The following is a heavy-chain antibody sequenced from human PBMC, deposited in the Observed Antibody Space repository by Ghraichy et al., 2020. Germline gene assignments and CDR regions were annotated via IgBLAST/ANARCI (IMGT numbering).Heavy chain of an antibody. Sequence: SVKVSCKASGVSFSTTPIRWMRQAPGQGLEWLGGIVPIYGAGNYAQKFQGRITITTDASTNTAYMELNNLLSEDTAVYYCAKEGTWNLGGRNAFDVWGQGTMVTVSS. D-gene: IGHD1-7*01. CDR2: IVPIYGAG. J-gene: IGHJ3*01. V-gene: IGHV1-69*05. CDR1: GVSFSTTP. CDR3: AKEGTWNLGGRNAFDV.